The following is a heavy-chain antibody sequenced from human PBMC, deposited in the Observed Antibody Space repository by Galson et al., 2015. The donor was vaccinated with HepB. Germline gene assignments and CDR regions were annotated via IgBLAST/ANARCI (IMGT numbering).Heavy chain of an antibody. D-gene: IGHD2-2*01. J-gene: IGHJ4*02. CDR1: GFTFSRYT. CDR3: TRLGDLSGYSSS. Sequence: SLRLSCAASGFTFSRYTMNWVRQAPGKGLEWVSYISKSSSTIYYADSVKGRFIISRDNAKNSLCLQMNSLRTEDTAVYYCTRLGDLSGYSSSWGQGTLVTVSS. CDR2: ISKSSSTI. V-gene: IGHV3-48*04.